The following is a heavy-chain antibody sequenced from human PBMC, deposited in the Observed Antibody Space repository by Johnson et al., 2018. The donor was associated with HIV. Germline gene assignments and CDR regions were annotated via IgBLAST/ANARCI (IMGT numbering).Heavy chain of an antibody. CDR2: ISSSGSTI. V-gene: IGHV3-11*04. CDR1: GFTFSDYY. D-gene: IGHD7-27*01. Sequence: QMQLVESGGGLVKPGGSLRLSCAASGFTFSDYYMSWIRQAPGKGLEWVSYISSSGSTIYYANSVTGRFTISRDNAKNSLYLQMNSLRAEDTAVYYCARERRANWDPNDAFDIWGQGTMVTVSS. J-gene: IGHJ3*02. CDR3: ARERRANWDPNDAFDI.